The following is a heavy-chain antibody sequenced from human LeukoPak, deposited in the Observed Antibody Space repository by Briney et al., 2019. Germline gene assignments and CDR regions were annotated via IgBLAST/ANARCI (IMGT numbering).Heavy chain of an antibody. J-gene: IGHJ4*02. CDR2: TSVYNGDT. CDR1: GYTFTGYY. D-gene: IGHD3-9*01. CDR3: ARVSSTYYDILTAYYGY. Sequence: ASVKVSCKASGYTFTGYYMHWVRQAPGQGLEWMGWTSVYNGDTHYIQKLQGRVTMTTDTATSTAYMELRSLRSDDTAVYYCARVSSTYYDILTAYYGYWGQGTLVTVSS. V-gene: IGHV1-18*04.